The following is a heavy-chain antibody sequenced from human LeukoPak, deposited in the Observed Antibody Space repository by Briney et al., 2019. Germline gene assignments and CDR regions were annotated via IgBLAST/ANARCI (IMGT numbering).Heavy chain of an antibody. J-gene: IGHJ4*02. CDR3: ARDSQLRYFDW. V-gene: IGHV3-33*01. Sequence: GGSLRLSCAASGFTFSSYGMHWVRQAPGKGLEWVAVIWYDGSNKYYADSVKGRFTISRDNSKNTLYLQMNSLRAEDTAVYYCARDSQLRYFDWWGQGTLVTVSS. CDR1: GFTFSSYG. CDR2: IWYDGSNK. D-gene: IGHD3-9*01.